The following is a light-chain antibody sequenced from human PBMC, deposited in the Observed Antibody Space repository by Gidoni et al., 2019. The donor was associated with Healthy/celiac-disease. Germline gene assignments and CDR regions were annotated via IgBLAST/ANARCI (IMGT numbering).Light chain of an antibody. CDR2: AAS. J-gene: IGKJ1*01. V-gene: IGKV1-9*01. Sequence: IQLTQSPSSLSASVGDRVTITCRASQGISSYLAWYQQKPGKAPKLLIYAASTLQSEVPSRFSGSGSGTDFTLTISSLQPEDFATYYCQQLNSYRWTFGQGTKVEIK. CDR1: QGISSY. CDR3: QQLNSYRWT.